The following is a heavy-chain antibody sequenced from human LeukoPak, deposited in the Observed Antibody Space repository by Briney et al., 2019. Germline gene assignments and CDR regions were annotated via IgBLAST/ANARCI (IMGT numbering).Heavy chain of an antibody. CDR2: INHSGST. CDR3: ARGYCSGGSCFRNYYYYYMDV. Sequence: SETLSLTCAVYGGSFSGYYWSWIRQPPGKGLEWIGEINHSGSTNYNPSLKSRVTISVDTSKNQFSLKLSSVTAADTAVYYCARGYCSGGSCFRNYYYYYMDVWGKGTTVTVSS. CDR1: GGSFSGYY. J-gene: IGHJ6*03. D-gene: IGHD2-15*01. V-gene: IGHV4-34*01.